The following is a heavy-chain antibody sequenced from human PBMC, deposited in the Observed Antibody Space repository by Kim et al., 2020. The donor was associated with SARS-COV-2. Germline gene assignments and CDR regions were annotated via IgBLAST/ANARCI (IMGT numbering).Heavy chain of an antibody. Sequence: PSHKRRVTISEDTSKKQFSLKQRSVTAADTAVYYCARGGDSGSFPFDYWGQGTLVTVAS. J-gene: IGHJ4*02. D-gene: IGHD1-26*01. CDR3: ARGGDSGSFPFDY. V-gene: IGHV4-34*01.